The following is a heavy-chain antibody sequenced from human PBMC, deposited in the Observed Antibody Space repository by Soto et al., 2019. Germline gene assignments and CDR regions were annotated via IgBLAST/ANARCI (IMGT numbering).Heavy chain of an antibody. J-gene: IGHJ6*03. V-gene: IGHV3-30*18. CDR1: GFTFSSYG. CDR2: ISYDGSNK. Sequence: QVQLVESGGGVVQPGRSLRLSCAASGFTFSSYGMHWVRQARGKGLEWVAVISYDGSNKYYADSVKGRFTISRDNSKNTLYLQMNSLRAEDTAVYYCAKDAVEITIFVVALDYYYYYMDVWGKGTTVTVSS. D-gene: IGHD3-3*01. CDR3: AKDAVEITIFVVALDYYYYYMDV.